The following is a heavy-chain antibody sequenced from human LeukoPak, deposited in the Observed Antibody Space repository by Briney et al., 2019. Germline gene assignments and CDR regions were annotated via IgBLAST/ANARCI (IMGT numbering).Heavy chain of an antibody. CDR2: IYYSGST. CDR3: ARVDSSGYWPRY. Sequence: SETLSLTCTVSGGSISSHYWSWIRQPPGKGLEWIGYIYYSGSTNYNPSLKSRVTISVDTSKNQFSLKLSSVTAADTAVYYCARVDSSGYWPRYWGQGTLVTVSS. CDR1: GGSISSHY. V-gene: IGHV4-59*11. J-gene: IGHJ4*02. D-gene: IGHD3-22*01.